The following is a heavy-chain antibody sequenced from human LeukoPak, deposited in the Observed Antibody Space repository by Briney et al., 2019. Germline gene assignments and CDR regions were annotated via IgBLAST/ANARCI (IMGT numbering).Heavy chain of an antibody. Sequence: ASVKVSCKASGYTFTSYGISWVRQAPGQGLEWMGWISAYNGNTNYAQKLQGRVTMTTDTSTSTAYMELRSLRFDDTAVYYCARDFCSSTSCYTFSWFDPWGQGTLVTVSS. CDR2: ISAYNGNT. CDR1: GYTFTSYG. CDR3: ARDFCSSTSCYTFSWFDP. V-gene: IGHV1-18*01. J-gene: IGHJ5*02. D-gene: IGHD2-2*02.